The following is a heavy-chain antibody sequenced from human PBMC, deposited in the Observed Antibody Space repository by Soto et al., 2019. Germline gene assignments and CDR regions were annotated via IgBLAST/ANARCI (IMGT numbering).Heavy chain of an antibody. D-gene: IGHD6-19*01. CDR2: IRATDSNT. CDR1: GFTFNDYA. Sequence: GGSLRLSCTASGFTFNDYAMSWVRQAPGKGLEWISGIRATDSNTFYTDSVKGRFTISRDNSRNTVYLQMNSLRVEDTATYYCVKASQRVLVGIFDPWGQGTLVTVSS. J-gene: IGHJ5*02. CDR3: VKASQRVLVGIFDP. V-gene: IGHV3-23*01.